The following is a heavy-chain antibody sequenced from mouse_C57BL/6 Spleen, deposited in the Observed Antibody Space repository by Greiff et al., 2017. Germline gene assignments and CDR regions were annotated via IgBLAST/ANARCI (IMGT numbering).Heavy chain of an antibody. CDR1: GFTFSDYG. J-gene: IGHJ4*01. CDR3: ATYYGYDVGAMDY. CDR2: ISSGSSTI. Sequence: EVQLVESGGGLVKPGGSLKLSCAASGFTFSDYGMHWVRQAPEKGLEWVAYISSGSSTIYYADTVKGRFTISRDNAKNTLFLQMTSLRSEDTAMYYCATYYGYDVGAMDYWGQGTSVTVSS. D-gene: IGHD2-9*01. V-gene: IGHV5-17*01.